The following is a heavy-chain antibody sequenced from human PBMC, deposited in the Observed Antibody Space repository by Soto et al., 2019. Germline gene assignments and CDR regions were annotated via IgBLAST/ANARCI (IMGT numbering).Heavy chain of an antibody. CDR1: GFTFSRYA. J-gene: IGHJ4*02. CDR3: AKPPALAPYSTGLSQD. V-gene: IGHV3-30-3*01. Sequence: QVQLVESGGGVVQPGRSLRLSCAASGFTFSRYALHWVRQAPGKGLEWVAVISYDGSNKYYSDSAKGRFSISRDDSRNTLYLHMNSLRADDTAVYCCAKPPALAPYSTGLSQDWGQGTLVTVSS. CDR2: ISYDGSNK. D-gene: IGHD6-19*01.